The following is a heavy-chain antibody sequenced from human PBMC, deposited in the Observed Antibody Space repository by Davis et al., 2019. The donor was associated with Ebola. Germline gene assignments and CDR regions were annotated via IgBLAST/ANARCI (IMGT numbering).Heavy chain of an antibody. Sequence: ASVQVSCKASGYTFTGYYMHWVRQAPGQGLEWMGGINSNSGGTNYAQKFQGRVTMTRDTSISTAYMELSRLRSDDTAVYYCARMGRAAAGKPIDYWGQGTLVTVSS. V-gene: IGHV1-2*02. D-gene: IGHD6-13*01. CDR1: GYTFTGYY. J-gene: IGHJ4*02. CDR2: INSNSGGT. CDR3: ARMGRAAAGKPIDY.